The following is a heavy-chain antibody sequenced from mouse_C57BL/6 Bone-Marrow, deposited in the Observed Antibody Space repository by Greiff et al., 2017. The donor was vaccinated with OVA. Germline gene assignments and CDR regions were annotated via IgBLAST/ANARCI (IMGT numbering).Heavy chain of an antibody. CDR3: ARALSDY. V-gene: IGHV5-17*01. CDR2: ISSGSSTI. Sequence: EVMLVESGGGLVKPGGSLKLSCAASVFTFSDYGMHWVRQAPEKGLEWVAYISSGSSTIYYADTVKGRFTISRDNAKNTLFLQMTSLRSEDTAMYYCARALSDYWGQGTTLTVSS. CDR1: VFTFSDYG. J-gene: IGHJ2*01.